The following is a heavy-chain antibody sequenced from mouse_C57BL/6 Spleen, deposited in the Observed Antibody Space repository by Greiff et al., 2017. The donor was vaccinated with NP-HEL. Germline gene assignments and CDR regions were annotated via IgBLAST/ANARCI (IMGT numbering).Heavy chain of an antibody. CDR3: AREPFDYGSPSYYAMDY. D-gene: IGHD1-1*01. J-gene: IGHJ4*01. CDR2: IYPGDGDT. Sequence: VKLMESGAELVKPGASVKISCKASGYAFSSYWMNWVKQRPGKGLEWIGQIYPGDGDTNYNGKFKGKATLTADKSSSTAYMQLSSLTSEDSAVYFCAREPFDYGSPSYYAMDYWGQGTSVTVSS. CDR1: GYAFSSYW. V-gene: IGHV1-80*01.